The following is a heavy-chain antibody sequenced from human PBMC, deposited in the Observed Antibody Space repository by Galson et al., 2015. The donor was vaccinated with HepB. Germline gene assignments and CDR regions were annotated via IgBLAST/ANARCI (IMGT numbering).Heavy chain of an antibody. D-gene: IGHD6-19*01. Sequence: SVKVSCKVSGYTLTELSMHWVRQAPGKGLEWMGGFDPEDGETIYAQKFQGRVTMTEDTSTDTAYMELSSLRSEDTAVYYCATVYPGWHRYFDLWGRGTLVTVSS. V-gene: IGHV1-24*01. CDR1: GYTLTELS. CDR2: FDPEDGET. CDR3: ATVYPGWHRYFDL. J-gene: IGHJ2*01.